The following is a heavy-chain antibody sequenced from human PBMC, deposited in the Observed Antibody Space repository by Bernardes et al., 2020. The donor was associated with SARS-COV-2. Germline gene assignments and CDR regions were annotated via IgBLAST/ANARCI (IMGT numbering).Heavy chain of an antibody. Sequence: ASVKVSCKASGYTFTSYGISWVRQAPGQGLEWMGWISAYNGNTNYAQKLQGRVTMTTDTSTSTAYMELRSLRSDDTAVYYCARASGSNYYYYMDVWGKGTTVTVSS. J-gene: IGHJ6*03. V-gene: IGHV1-18*01. CDR2: ISAYNGNT. CDR3: ARASGSNYYYYMDV. CDR1: GYTFTSYG. D-gene: IGHD1-26*01.